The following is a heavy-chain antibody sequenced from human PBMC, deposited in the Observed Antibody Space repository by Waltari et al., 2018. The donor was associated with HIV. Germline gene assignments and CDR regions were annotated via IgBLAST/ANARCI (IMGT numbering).Heavy chain of an antibody. CDR3: ARHKNRGSYFPVDF. CDR2: IFYSGAT. J-gene: IGHJ4*02. Sequence: QLQLHESGPGLVKPSETLSLTCIVSGFSISSNNYYWGWIRQPPGKGLEWIGNIFYSGATNYNPSLESRFTISIDPSKSQFSLNLDSVTAADKAIYYCARHKNRGSYFPVDFWGQGTLVAVSS. D-gene: IGHD1-26*01. V-gene: IGHV4-39*07. CDR1: GFSISSNNYY.